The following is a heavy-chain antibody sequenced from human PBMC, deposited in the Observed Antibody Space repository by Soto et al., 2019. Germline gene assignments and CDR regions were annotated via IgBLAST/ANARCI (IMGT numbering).Heavy chain of an antibody. Sequence: ASETLSLTCSVSGGSISSFFRNWIRQAPGKGLEWIGCIYDSGDANYNPSLKSRVTISLDTSKNQFSLKLSSVTAADTAVYYCVSSRTAVFGDALDIWALGTMVTVSS. CDR1: GGSISSFF. CDR3: VSSRTAVFGDALDI. CDR2: IYDSGDA. D-gene: IGHD3-3*01. V-gene: IGHV4-59*03. J-gene: IGHJ3*02.